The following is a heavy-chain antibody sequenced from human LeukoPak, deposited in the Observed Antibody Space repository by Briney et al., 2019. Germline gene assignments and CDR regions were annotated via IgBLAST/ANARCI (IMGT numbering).Heavy chain of an antibody. CDR2: IKQDGSEK. Sequence: PGGSLRLSCAASGFTFTSYWMSWVRQAPGKGLEWVANIKQDGSEKQYVSAVKGRFTISRDNAKSSLFLQMNDLRAEDTAVYYCAKGGRGNGEVYWGQGTLVTVSS. CDR3: AKGGRGNGEVY. J-gene: IGHJ4*02. D-gene: IGHD2-8*01. V-gene: IGHV3-7*01. CDR1: GFTFTSYW.